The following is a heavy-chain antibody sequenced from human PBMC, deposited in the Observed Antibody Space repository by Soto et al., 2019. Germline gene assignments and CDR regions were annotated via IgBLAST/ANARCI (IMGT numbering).Heavy chain of an antibody. V-gene: IGHV5-51*01. CDR3: AAGYTTGPDAFDI. Sequence: GESLKISCKGSGYNFANYWIGWVRQMPGKGLEWMGMIFPGDSDTKNSPSLQGQITMSVDKSDSSAYLQWRSLKASDTTMYYCAAGYTTGPDAFDIWGQGTMVTVSS. D-gene: IGHD6-13*01. CDR2: IFPGDSDT. J-gene: IGHJ3*02. CDR1: GYNFANYW.